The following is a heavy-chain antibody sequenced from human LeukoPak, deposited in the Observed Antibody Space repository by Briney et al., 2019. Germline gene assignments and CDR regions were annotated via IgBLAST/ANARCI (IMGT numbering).Heavy chain of an antibody. V-gene: IGHV1-3*01. Sequence: ASVTVSCTASGYTFTNHAIHWVRQAPGQRLEWMGWIDAGNGNTKYSQKFQGRVTITRDTSASTAYMELSSLRSEDTAVYYCARVRRIAVAGTDVGYWGQGTLVTVSS. J-gene: IGHJ4*02. CDR3: ARVRRIAVAGTDVGY. CDR1: GYTFTNHA. CDR2: IDAGNGNT. D-gene: IGHD6-19*01.